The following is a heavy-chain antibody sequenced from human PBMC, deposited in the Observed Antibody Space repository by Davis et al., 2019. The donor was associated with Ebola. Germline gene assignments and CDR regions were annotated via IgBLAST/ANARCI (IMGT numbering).Heavy chain of an antibody. J-gene: IGHJ5*02. Sequence: SETLSLTCTVSGVSLSRYYWSWVRQPPGKGLEWIGEIYHSGSTNYNPSLKSRVTISVDKSKNQFSLKLSSVTAADTAVYYCAREGALSCRGPYGSCYSHSALYSWGQGTLVTVSS. CDR1: GVSLSRYY. V-gene: IGHV4-34*01. D-gene: IGHD2-15*01. CDR2: IYHSGST. CDR3: AREGALSCRGPYGSCYSHSALYS.